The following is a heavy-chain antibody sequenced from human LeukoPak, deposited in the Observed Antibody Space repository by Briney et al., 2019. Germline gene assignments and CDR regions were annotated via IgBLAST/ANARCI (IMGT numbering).Heavy chain of an antibody. CDR2: ISSSSSYI. Sequence: GGSLRLSCAASGFTFSSYSMNWVRQAPGKGLEWVSSISSSSSYIYYADSVKGRFTISRDNAKNSLYLQMNSLRAEDTAVYYCARDLPWPSDAFDIWGQGTMVTVSS. CDR3: ARDLPWPSDAFDI. V-gene: IGHV3-21*01. CDR1: GFTFSSYS. J-gene: IGHJ3*02.